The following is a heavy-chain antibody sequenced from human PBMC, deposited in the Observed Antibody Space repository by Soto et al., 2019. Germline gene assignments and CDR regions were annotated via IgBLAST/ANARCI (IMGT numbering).Heavy chain of an antibody. CDR2: VHHSGEA. D-gene: IGHD6-25*01. CDR3: PRAERLPRSWCDP. V-gene: IGHV4-34*01. Sequence: SETLSLTCGVYGGSFRNYYWIWVRQPPGKGLEWIGEVHHSGEATYNPSLQSRVTISLDTSNNHFSMTMTSLTAADTALYFCPRAERLPRSWCDPWGQGTQVTVSS. CDR1: GGSFRNYY. J-gene: IGHJ5*02.